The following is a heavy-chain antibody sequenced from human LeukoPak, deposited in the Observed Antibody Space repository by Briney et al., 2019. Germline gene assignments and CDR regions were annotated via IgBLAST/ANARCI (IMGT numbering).Heavy chain of an antibody. CDR1: GFTFSSYA. Sequence: GGSLRLSCAASGFTFSSYAMSWVRQAPGKGLEWVSTISGSGDSTYYADSVKGRFTISRDNSKNTLYLQMNSLRAEDTAVYYCAKKWSGYYNFDYWGQGTLVTVSS. D-gene: IGHD3-3*01. J-gene: IGHJ4*02. V-gene: IGHV3-23*01. CDR2: ISGSGDST. CDR3: AKKWSGYYNFDY.